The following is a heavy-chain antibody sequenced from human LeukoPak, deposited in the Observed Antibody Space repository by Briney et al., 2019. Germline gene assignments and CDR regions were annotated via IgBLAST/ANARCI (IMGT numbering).Heavy chain of an antibody. J-gene: IGHJ4*02. Sequence: WVRQPPGKGLEWVAVISYDGSNKYYADSVKGRFTISRDNSKNTLYLQMNSLSAEDTAVYYCARVKYCSNGICYNRYYFDYWGQGTLVTVSS. CDR3: ARVKYCSNGICYNRYYFDY. CDR2: ISYDGSNK. V-gene: IGHV3-33*05. D-gene: IGHD2-8*01.